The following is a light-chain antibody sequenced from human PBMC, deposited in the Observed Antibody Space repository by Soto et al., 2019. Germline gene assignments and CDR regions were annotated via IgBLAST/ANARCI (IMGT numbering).Light chain of an antibody. J-gene: IGLJ3*02. CDR3: TSYSRYRVLV. V-gene: IGLV2-14*01. Sequence: QSALTQPASVSGSLGQSITISCTGTSSDIGGYKYVSWYQQHPGKAPTLIIFEVSNRPSGVSDRFSGSNSGNTASLTISGLQAEDEADYYCTSYSRYRVLVFGGGTKLTVL. CDR2: EVS. CDR1: SSDIGGYKY.